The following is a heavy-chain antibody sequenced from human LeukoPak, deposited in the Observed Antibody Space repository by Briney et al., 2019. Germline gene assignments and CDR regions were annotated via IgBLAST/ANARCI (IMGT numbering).Heavy chain of an antibody. Sequence: ASVKVSCKASGYTFTGYYMHWVRQAPGQGLEWMGWINPNSGGTNYAQKFQGRVTMTRDTSINTAYMDLSRLRSDDTAVYYCARGDYDISTGWPYWGQGTLVTVSS. CDR2: INPNSGGT. CDR1: GYTFTGYY. CDR3: ARGDYDISTGWPY. D-gene: IGHD3-9*01. J-gene: IGHJ4*02. V-gene: IGHV1-2*02.